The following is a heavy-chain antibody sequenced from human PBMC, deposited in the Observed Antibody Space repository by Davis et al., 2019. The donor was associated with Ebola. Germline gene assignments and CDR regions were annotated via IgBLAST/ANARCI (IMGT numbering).Heavy chain of an antibody. J-gene: IGHJ4*02. CDR1: GYSFTSYW. D-gene: IGHD3-10*01. V-gene: IGHV5-51*01. CDR3: ARHEAGSYSSFDY. Sequence: KVSCKGSGYSFTSYWIGWVRQMPGKGLEWMGIIYPGDSDTRYSPSFQGQVTISADKSISTAYLQWSSLKASDTAMYYCARHEAGSYSSFDYWGQGTLVTVSS. CDR2: IYPGDSDT.